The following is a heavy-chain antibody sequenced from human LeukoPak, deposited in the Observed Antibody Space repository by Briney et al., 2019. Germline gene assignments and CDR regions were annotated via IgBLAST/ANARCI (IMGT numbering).Heavy chain of an antibody. CDR1: VYSFTNYY. Sequence: GASVTVSFMSSVYSFTNYYMHWVRQAPGQGLEWMGIINPSGGSTTYAQKFQGRVTMTRDTSTSTVYMELSSLRSEDTAVYYCARNRWLDYWGQGTLVTVSS. J-gene: IGHJ4*02. CDR3: ARNRWLDY. V-gene: IGHV1-46*01. CDR2: INPSGGST. D-gene: IGHD5-24*01.